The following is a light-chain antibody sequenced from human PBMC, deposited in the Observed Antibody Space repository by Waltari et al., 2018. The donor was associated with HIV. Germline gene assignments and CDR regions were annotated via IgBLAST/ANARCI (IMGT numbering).Light chain of an antibody. CDR1: RSDVGGYNY. Sequence: QSALTQPASVSGSPGQSITLSCTGTRSDVGGYNYVSWYQQHPGKAPKLMIYEVSNRPSGVSNRFSGSKSGNTASLTISGLQAEDEADYYCTSYTSTITLVLFGGGTKLTVL. CDR2: EVS. J-gene: IGLJ2*01. CDR3: TSYTSTITLVL. V-gene: IGLV2-14*01.